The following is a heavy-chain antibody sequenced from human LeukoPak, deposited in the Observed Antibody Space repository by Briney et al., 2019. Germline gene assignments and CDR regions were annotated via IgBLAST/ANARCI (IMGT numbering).Heavy chain of an antibody. Sequence: SETLSLTCTVSGGSISSNNYFWGWIRQPPGKGLEWIGAISDSGSTYYNPSLKSRVTISVDTSKNQVSLKLSSVTAADTAVYHCARSSPDYDILTGYLLIGCFDPWGQGTLVTVSS. CDR1: GGSISSNNYF. J-gene: IGHJ5*02. CDR2: ISDSGST. CDR3: ARSSPDYDILTGYLLIGCFDP. V-gene: IGHV4-39*01. D-gene: IGHD3-9*01.